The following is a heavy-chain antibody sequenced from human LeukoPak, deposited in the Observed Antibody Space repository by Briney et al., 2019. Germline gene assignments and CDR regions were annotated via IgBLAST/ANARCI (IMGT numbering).Heavy chain of an antibody. Sequence: PSETLSLTCTVSGGSISSYYWSWIRQPPGKGLEWIGYIYTSGSTNYNPSLKSRVTISVDTSKNQFSLKLSSVTAADTAVYYCARQSPSGWLYYYYYTDVRGKGTTVTVSS. V-gene: IGHV4-4*09. CDR2: IYTSGST. J-gene: IGHJ6*03. D-gene: IGHD6-19*01. CDR1: GGSISSYY. CDR3: ARQSPSGWLYYYYYTDV.